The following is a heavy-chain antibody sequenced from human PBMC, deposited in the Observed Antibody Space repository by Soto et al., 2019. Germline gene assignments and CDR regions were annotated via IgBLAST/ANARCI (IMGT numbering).Heavy chain of an antibody. CDR2: ISYDGSNK. Sequence: PGGSLRLSCAASGFTFSSYAMHWVRQAPGKGLEWVAVISYDGSNKYYADSVKGRFTISRDNSKNTLYLQMNSLRAEDTAVYYRARDRADDYVWGSYRYIASLDYWGQGT. CDR3: ARDRADDYVWGSYRYIASLDY. CDR1: GFTFSSYA. J-gene: IGHJ4*02. D-gene: IGHD3-16*02. V-gene: IGHV3-30-3*01.